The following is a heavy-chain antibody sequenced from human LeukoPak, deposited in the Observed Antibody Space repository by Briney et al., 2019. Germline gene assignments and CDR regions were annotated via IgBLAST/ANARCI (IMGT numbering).Heavy chain of an antibody. CDR2: IHYSGST. V-gene: IGHV4-59*08. CDR1: GGSISNYY. J-gene: IGHJ5*02. CDR3: AKYSQTGGTNWFGP. D-gene: IGHD1/OR15-1a*01. Sequence: PSETLSLTCTVSGGSISNYYWSWIRQPPGKGLEWIGYIHYSGSTKYSPSLKSRVTISLDTSKNQFSLRLSSVTAADTAVYYCAKYSQTGGTNWFGPWGQGTQVTVSS.